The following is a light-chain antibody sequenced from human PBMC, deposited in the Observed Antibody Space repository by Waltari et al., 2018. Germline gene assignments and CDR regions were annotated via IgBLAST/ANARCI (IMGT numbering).Light chain of an antibody. J-gene: IGKJ1*01. Sequence: EIQLTQSPSSLSASVGDRVTITCQASQDISNYLNWYQQKPGKAPKLLIYEASNLETGVPSRFSGSGSGTDFTFTISSLQPEDIATYYCQQYDNLPRTFGQGTKVEIK. V-gene: IGKV1-33*01. CDR2: EAS. CDR3: QQYDNLPRT. CDR1: QDISNY.